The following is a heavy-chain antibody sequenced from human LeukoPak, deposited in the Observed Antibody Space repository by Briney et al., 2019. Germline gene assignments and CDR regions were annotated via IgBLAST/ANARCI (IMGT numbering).Heavy chain of an antibody. J-gene: IGHJ4*02. D-gene: IGHD6-19*01. V-gene: IGHV1-69*01. CDR2: IIPIFGTA. Sequence: SXXVSCKASGGTFSSYAISWVRQAPGQGLEWMGGIIPIFGTANYAQKFQGRVTITGEETKSTAYMEMSSLRSEDTAVYYCARGGIAVAGSWTPADYWGQGTLVTVSS. CDR3: ARGGIAVAGSWTPADY. CDR1: GGTFSSYA.